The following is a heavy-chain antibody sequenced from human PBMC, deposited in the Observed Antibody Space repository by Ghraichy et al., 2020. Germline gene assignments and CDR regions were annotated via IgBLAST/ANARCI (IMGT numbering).Heavy chain of an antibody. V-gene: IGHV3-15*01. CDR2: IKRKTSGGTA. D-gene: IGHD6-19*01. CDR1: GVTFRDAG. CDR3: TTTFSSGWYVY. J-gene: IGHJ4*02. Sequence: ASGVTFRDAGMNGVRQAPGKGLECVGRIKRKTSGGTADYAAPVKDRFAISRDDSKNTLYLQLNSLKVEDTAVYYCTTTFSSGWYVYWGQGTLVSVSS.